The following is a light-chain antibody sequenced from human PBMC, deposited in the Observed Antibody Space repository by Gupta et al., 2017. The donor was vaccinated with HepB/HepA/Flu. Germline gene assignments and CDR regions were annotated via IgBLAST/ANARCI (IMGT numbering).Light chain of an antibody. V-gene: IGKV1-39*01. Sequence: DIQMTQSPSSLSASVGDSVTITCRASQSISSYLNWYQQKPGKAPELLIYAASTLQTVVPSRFSGSGSGTDCTLTVRSLQPEDFATDYGQETYDTPLTCGGGTKVEIK. CDR2: AAS. J-gene: IGKJ4*01. CDR3: QETYDTPLT. CDR1: QSISSY.